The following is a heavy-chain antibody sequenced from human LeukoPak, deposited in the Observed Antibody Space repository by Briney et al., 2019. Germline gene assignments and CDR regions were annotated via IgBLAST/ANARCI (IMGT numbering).Heavy chain of an antibody. D-gene: IGHD2-21*01. CDR3: ARHQARPLLCTYYMDV. V-gene: IGHV1-69*05. CDR1: GGTFSSYA. CDR2: IIPIFGTA. Sequence: SVKVSCKASGGTFSSYAISWVRQAPGQGLEWMGRIIPIFGTANYAQKFQGRVTITTDESTSTAYMQLISLRSEDTAVYYCARHQARPLLCTYYMDVWGKGTTVTVSS. J-gene: IGHJ6*03.